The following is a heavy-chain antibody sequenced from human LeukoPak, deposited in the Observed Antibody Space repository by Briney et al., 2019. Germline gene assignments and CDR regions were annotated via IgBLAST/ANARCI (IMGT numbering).Heavy chain of an antibody. CDR3: AREGAGIMIRGVILDY. CDR2: ISNIDTTI. V-gene: IGHV3-48*03. D-gene: IGHD3-10*01. CDR1: GFTFSSYE. J-gene: IGHJ4*02. Sequence: AGGSLRLSCEASGFTFSSYEMNWVRQAPGKGLEWVSYISNIDTTIYYADSVKGRLTISRDNAKNSLYLQMNSLRAEDTALYYCAREGAGIMIRGVILDYWGQGTLVTVSS.